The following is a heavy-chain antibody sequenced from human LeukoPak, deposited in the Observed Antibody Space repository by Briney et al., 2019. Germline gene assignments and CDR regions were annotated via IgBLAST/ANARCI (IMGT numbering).Heavy chain of an antibody. CDR2: IYYSGAA. V-gene: IGHV4-31*03. D-gene: IGHD3-10*01. CDR1: GGSIGNDGYY. Sequence: SQTLSLTCTVSGGSIGNDGYYWNWLRQHPGRGLEWIGFIYYSGAASDNPSLKSRVTISVDTATNQFSLKLTSVTAADTAVYFCARGRYYGFSGDSWGQGTLVTVSS. J-gene: IGHJ4*02. CDR3: ARGRYYGFSGDS.